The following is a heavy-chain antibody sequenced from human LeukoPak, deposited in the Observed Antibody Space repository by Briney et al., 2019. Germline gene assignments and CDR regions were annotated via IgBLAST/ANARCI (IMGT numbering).Heavy chain of an antibody. Sequence: PSETLSLTCTVSGGSISSGDYYWSWIRQPPGKGLEWIGCIYYSGRTYYNPSLKSRVTISVATSKNQFSLNLSSVTAADTAVYYCARGGGGYCSSTSCYLHPFDYWGQGTLVTVSS. CDR1: GGSISSGDYY. CDR2: IYYSGRT. V-gene: IGHV4-30-4*08. D-gene: IGHD2-2*01. J-gene: IGHJ4*02. CDR3: ARGGGGYCSSTSCYLHPFDY.